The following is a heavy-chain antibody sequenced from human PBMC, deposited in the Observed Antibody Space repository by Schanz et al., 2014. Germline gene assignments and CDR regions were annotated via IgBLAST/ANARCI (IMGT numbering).Heavy chain of an antibody. CDR1: GYIFINSG. CDR2: ISVYNHNK. Sequence: QVQLVQSGAEVKKPGASVKVSCKASGYIFINSGISWVRQAPGQGLEWMGWISVYNHNKEYDQKFQGRVTMTTDTSTSTAYMALTELRSDDTAVDYCARDRRVCDRDNLYYLDSWGQGTLVTVSS. D-gene: IGHD1-1*01. CDR3: ARDRRVCDRDNLYYLDS. J-gene: IGHJ4*02. V-gene: IGHV1-18*01.